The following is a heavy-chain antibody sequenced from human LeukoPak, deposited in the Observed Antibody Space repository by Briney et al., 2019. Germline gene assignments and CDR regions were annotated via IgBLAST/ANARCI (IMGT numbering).Heavy chain of an antibody. CDR1: GYTFTSCG. V-gene: IGHV1-18*01. Sequence: ASVKVSCKASGYTFTSCGISWGRQAPGQGLEWMGWISAYNGNTNYAQKLQGRVTMTTDTSTSTAYMELRSVRSDDTAVYYCARAPYDLWSGYHPYYYYDGMDVWGQGTTVTVSS. D-gene: IGHD3-3*01. J-gene: IGHJ6*02. CDR3: ARAPYDLWSGYHPYYYYDGMDV. CDR2: ISAYNGNT.